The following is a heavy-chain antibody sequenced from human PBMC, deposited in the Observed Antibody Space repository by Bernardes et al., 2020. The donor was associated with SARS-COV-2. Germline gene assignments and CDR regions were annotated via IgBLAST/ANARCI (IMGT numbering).Heavy chain of an antibody. CDR1: GDSISSYY. Sequence: SEPLSLTCTVSGDSISSYYWTWIRQPPGKGLEWIGYIYNSAANYNPSLKSRLGISVDTSKNQFSLRLNSVTAADTAVYYCARGLLLGWYFDLWGRGTLVTVSS. D-gene: IGHD3-22*01. CDR3: ARGLLLGWYFDL. CDR2: IYNSAA. J-gene: IGHJ2*01. V-gene: IGHV4-59*01.